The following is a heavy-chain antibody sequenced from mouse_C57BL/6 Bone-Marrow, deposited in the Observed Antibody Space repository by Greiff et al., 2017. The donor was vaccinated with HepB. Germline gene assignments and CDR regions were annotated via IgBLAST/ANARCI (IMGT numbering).Heavy chain of an antibody. CDR1: GFSLTSYG. D-gene: IGHD1-1*01. J-gene: IGHJ4*01. CDR2: IWSDGST. CDR3: ARHRNWPSLSTVVATDAMDY. Sequence: VKVVESGPGLVAPSQSLSITCTVSGFSLTSYGVHWVRQPPGKGLEWLVVIWSDGSTTYNSAPKSRLSISKDNSKSQVFLKMNSLQTDDTAMYYCARHRNWPSLSTVVATDAMDYWGQGTSVTVSS. V-gene: IGHV2-6-1*01.